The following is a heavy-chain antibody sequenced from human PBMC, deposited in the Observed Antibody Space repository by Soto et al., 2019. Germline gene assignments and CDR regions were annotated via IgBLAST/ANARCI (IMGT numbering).Heavy chain of an antibody. CDR2: ISSDGSYI. V-gene: IGHV3-21*01. CDR1: GVTFRNYS. J-gene: IGHJ4*02. CDR3: ARGASYCRGDGSFSG. Sequence: GTLRLSCAASGVTFRNYSRNWVRQAPGEGLEWLSSISSDGSYIYYPDSLMGRSTISRDNTRHSLSLQTNGPRFEDTATHSCARGASYCRGDGSFSGWGQGTVVTVSS. D-gene: IGHD2-21*01.